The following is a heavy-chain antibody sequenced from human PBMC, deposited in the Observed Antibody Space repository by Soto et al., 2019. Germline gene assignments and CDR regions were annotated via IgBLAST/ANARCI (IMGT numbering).Heavy chain of an antibody. Sequence: QVQLVQSGAEVKKPGASVKVSCKASGYTFTSYAMHWVRQAPGQRLEWMGWINDGNGNTKYAQKFKGRVTINRDKSARTAYMERSSLRSEVTAVYYCARGREYSSSSVRNFDCWGQGTLVTVSS. V-gene: IGHV1-3*01. J-gene: IGHJ4*02. CDR1: GYTFTSYA. CDR2: INDGNGNT. D-gene: IGHD6-6*01. CDR3: ARGREYSSSSVRNFDC.